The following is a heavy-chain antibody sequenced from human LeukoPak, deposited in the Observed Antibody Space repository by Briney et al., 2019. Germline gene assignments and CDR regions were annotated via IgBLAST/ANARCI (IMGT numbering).Heavy chain of an antibody. CDR1: GFTFSSYA. D-gene: IGHD6-19*01. V-gene: IGHV3-23*01. CDR3: AKQTGGWYRSAFDI. J-gene: IGHJ3*02. CDR2: ISGSGGST. Sequence: AGGSLRLSCAASGFTFSSYAMSWVRQAPGKGLEWVSAISGSGGSTYYADSVKGRFTISRDNSKNALYLQMNSLRAEDTAVYYCAKQTGGWYRSAFDIWGQGTMVTVSS.